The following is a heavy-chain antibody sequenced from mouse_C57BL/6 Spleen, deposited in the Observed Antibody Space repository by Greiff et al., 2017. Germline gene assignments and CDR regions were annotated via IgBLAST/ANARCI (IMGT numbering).Heavy chain of an antibody. J-gene: IGHJ3*01. D-gene: IGHD2-4*01. Sequence: VPLHQSGAELARPGASVQLSCKASGYTFTSYGISWVKQRTGQGLEWIGEIYPRSGNTYYNEKFKGKATLTADKSSSTAYMELRSLTSEDSAVYFCARAGEYYDYDAGFAYWGQGTLVTVSA. CDR3: ARAGEYYDYDAGFAY. CDR1: GYTFTSYG. CDR2: IYPRSGNT. V-gene: IGHV1-81*01.